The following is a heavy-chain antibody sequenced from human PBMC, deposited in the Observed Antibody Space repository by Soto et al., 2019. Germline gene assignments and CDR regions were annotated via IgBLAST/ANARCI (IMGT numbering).Heavy chain of an antibody. CDR1: GGTFSSYA. CDR3: AREVTGTSYFEY. Sequence: SVKVSCKASGGTFSSYAISWVRQAPGQGLEWMGGIIPIFGTANYAQKFQGRVTITADESTSTAYMELSSLRSEDTAVYYCAREVTGTSYFEYWGQGTLVTVSS. V-gene: IGHV1-69*13. J-gene: IGHJ4*01. D-gene: IGHD6-19*01. CDR2: IIPIFGTA.